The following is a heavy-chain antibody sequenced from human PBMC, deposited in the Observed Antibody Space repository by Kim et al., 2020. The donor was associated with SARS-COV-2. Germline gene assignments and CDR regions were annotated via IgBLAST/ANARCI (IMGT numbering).Heavy chain of an antibody. CDR1: GFTFSSYA. Sequence: GGSLRLSCAASGFTFSSYAMSWVRQAPGKGLEWVSAISGSGGSTYYADSVKGRFTISRDNSKNTLYLQMNSLRAEDTAVYYCAKDGGNMITMIGGKQPIDYWGQGTLVTVSS. D-gene: IGHD3-22*01. CDR3: AKDGGNMITMIGGKQPIDY. J-gene: IGHJ4*02. V-gene: IGHV3-23*01. CDR2: ISGSGGST.